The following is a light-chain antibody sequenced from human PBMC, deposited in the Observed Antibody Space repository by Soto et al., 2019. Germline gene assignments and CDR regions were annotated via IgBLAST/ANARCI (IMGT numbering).Light chain of an antibody. CDR1: QSVSSSY. Sequence: EVVLTQSPGTLSLSPGERATLSCRASQSVSSSYLAWYQQKPGQAPRLLIYGVSSRATGIPDRFSGSGSGTDFTLTISRLEPEDFAVYYCQQYGTSPMYTFGQGTTLEIK. J-gene: IGKJ2*01. CDR2: GVS. V-gene: IGKV3-20*01. CDR3: QQYGTSPMYT.